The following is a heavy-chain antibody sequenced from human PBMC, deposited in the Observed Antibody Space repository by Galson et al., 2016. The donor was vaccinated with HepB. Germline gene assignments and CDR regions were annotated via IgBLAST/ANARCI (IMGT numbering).Heavy chain of an antibody. V-gene: IGHV1-69*05. CDR3: ARSSYGNTYYFDS. CDR2: LIPLEVTV. D-gene: IGHD5-18*01. J-gene: IGHJ4*02. CDR1: GGTFSRSA. Sequence: SVKVSCKASGGTFSRSAISWVRLTPGQRLVWMGGLIPLEVTVNYAQEFQGRVTITTDRSTRTAYMELTDLRSENTAMYYCARSSYGNTYYFDSWGQGTLVTVSS.